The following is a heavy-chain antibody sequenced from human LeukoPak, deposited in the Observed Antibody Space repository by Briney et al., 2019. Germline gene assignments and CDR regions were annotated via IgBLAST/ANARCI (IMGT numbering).Heavy chain of an antibody. CDR1: GFTFSSYW. CDR2: IKQDGSEK. D-gene: IGHD5-24*01. J-gene: IGHJ4*02. Sequence: GGSLRLSCAASGFTFSSYWMSWVRQAPGKGLEWVANIKQDGSEKYYVDSVKGRFTISRDNAKNSLYLQMNSLRAEDTAVYYCARDVDGYSDKWPSFDYWGQGTLVTVSS. V-gene: IGHV3-7*01. CDR3: ARDVDGYSDKWPSFDY.